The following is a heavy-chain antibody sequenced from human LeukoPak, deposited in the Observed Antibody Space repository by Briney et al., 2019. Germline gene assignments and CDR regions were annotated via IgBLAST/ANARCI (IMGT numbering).Heavy chain of an antibody. J-gene: IGHJ6*02. CDR1: GGSVSSGSYY. CDR2: IYYSGST. V-gene: IGHV4-61*01. Sequence: PSETLSLTCTVSGGSVSSGSYYWSWIRQPPGKRLEWIGYIYYSGSTNYNPSLKSRVTISVDTSKSQFSLKLSSVTVADTAVYYCASMMAARPYGMDVWGQGTTVTVSS. D-gene: IGHD6-6*01. CDR3: ASMMAARPYGMDV.